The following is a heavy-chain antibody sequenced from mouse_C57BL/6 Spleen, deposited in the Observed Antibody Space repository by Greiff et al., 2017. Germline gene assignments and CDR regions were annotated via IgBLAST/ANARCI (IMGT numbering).Heavy chain of an antibody. Sequence: EVQLQQSGAELVKPGASVKLSCTASGFNIKAYHMHWVKQRPEQGLEWIGRFDPEDGDTKYAPKFQGKATITADTSSNTAYRQLSSLTSENSAVYYCARGYGNYDYWGQGATRTVSS. CDR3: ARGYGNYDY. CDR2: FDPEDGDT. CDR1: GFNIKAYH. J-gene: IGHJ2*01. V-gene: IGHV14-2*01. D-gene: IGHD2-1*01.